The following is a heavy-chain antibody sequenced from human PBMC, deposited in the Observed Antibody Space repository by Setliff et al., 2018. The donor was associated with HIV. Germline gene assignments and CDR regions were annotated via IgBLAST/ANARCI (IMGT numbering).Heavy chain of an antibody. V-gene: IGHV4-39*07. CDR1: GGSISSSNYY. CDR3: ARIATYYDTSGYLIPYYFDY. D-gene: IGHD3-22*01. J-gene: IGHJ4*02. CDR2: ISYGGIT. Sequence: PSETLSLTCSVSGGSISSSNYYWGWIRQPPGKGLEWIGAISYGGITYYNPSLTSRVTISVDTSKNQFSLKLNSMTAADTAFYYCARIATYYDTSGYLIPYYFDYWGQGTLVTVSS.